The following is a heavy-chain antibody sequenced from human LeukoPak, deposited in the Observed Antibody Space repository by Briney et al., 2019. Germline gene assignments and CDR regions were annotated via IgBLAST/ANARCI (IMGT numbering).Heavy chain of an antibody. J-gene: IGHJ4*02. CDR3: ARDHYSGATKGGIDY. CDR1: GFTFSSYA. V-gene: IGHV3-30-3*01. CDR2: ISYDGSNK. D-gene: IGHD1-26*01. Sequence: TGGSLRLSCAASGFTFSSYAMHWVRQAPGKGLEWVAVISYDGSNKYYADSVKGRFTTSRDNSKNTLYLQMNSLRAEDTAVYYCARDHYSGATKGGIDYWRQGTLVTVSS.